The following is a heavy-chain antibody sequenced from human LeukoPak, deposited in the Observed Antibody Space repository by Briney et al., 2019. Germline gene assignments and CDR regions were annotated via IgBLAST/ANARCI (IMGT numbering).Heavy chain of an antibody. Sequence: SETLSLTCTVSGDSISRYYWSWIRQSPGKGLEWIGYIYYSGNTNYNPSLKSRVTISVDTSKNQISLKLNSVTAADTAVYYCAKSNGYGLVDIWGQGTMVTVSS. D-gene: IGHD3-10*01. CDR3: AKSNGYGLVDI. CDR1: GDSISRYY. CDR2: IYYSGNT. J-gene: IGHJ3*02. V-gene: IGHV4-59*12.